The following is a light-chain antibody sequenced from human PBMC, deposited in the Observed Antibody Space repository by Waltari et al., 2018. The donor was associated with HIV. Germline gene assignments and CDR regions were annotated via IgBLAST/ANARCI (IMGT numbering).Light chain of an antibody. V-gene: IGLV2-23*02. CDR3: CSYAGSRRV. Sequence: QSALTQPASVSGSPGQSITISCTGTSSDVGSYNLVSWYQQHPGKAPLLMSYDVSKRPSRVCNRFSVPKYSNTAYLTISGLQAEDEADYYCCSYAGSRRVFGTGTKVTVL. CDR1: SSDVGSYNL. CDR2: DVS. J-gene: IGLJ1*01.